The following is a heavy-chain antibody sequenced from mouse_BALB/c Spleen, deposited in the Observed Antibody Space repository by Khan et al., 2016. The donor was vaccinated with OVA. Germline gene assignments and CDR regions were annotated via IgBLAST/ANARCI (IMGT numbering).Heavy chain of an antibody. CDR3: ALYGSRGDY. CDR2: ILHGGGDT. J-gene: IGHJ2*01. Sequence: QVQLKESGAELMKPGASVKISCKATGFTFSNYWIEWVKQRPGHGLEWIGPILHGGGDTNYNEKFEGKATFTEDTSSNTAYMQLISVTSEDSAVYYCALYGSRGDYWGQGTTLTVSS. D-gene: IGHD1-1*01. CDR1: GFTFSNYW. V-gene: IGHV1-9*01.